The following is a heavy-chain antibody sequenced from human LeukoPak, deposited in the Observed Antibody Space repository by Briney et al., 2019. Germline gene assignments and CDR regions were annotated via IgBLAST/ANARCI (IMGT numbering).Heavy chain of an antibody. J-gene: IGHJ4*02. Sequence: PGGSLRLSCAASGFTLSSYAMSWVRQAPGKGLEWVSAISGSGGSTYYADSVKGRFTISRDNSKNTLYLQMNSLRAEDTAVYYCSIGLLWFGELLQPIDYWGQGTLVTVSS. CDR3: SIGLLWFGELLQPIDY. CDR2: ISGSGGST. D-gene: IGHD3-10*01. CDR1: GFTLSSYA. V-gene: IGHV3-23*01.